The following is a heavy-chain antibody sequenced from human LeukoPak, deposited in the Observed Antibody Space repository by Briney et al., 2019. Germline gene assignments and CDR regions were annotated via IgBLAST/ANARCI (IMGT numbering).Heavy chain of an antibody. V-gene: IGHV1-24*01. CDR3: AIVYCGGDCQPYYYYYGMDV. D-gene: IGHD2-21*02. CDR1: GYTLTELS. CDR2: FDPEDGET. Sequence: GASVKVSCKVSGYTLTELSMHWVRQAPGKGLEWVGGFDPEDGETIYAQKFQGRVTMTEDTSTDTAYMELSSLRSEDTVVYYCAIVYCGGDCQPYYYYYGMDVWGQGTTVTVSS. J-gene: IGHJ6*02.